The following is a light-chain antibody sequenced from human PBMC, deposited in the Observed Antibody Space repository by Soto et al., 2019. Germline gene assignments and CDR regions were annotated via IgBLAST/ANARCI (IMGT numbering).Light chain of an antibody. CDR1: QGIRNH. J-gene: IGKJ1*01. CDR3: QQYNSYRT. Sequence: DIQMTQSPSSLSASVGDRVTITCRASQGIRNHLAWYQQKAGKVPNLLIYAASTVQSGVPPRFSGSGSGTDFTLTISSLQSEDFAVYYCQQYNSYRTFGQGTKVDI. V-gene: IGKV1-27*01. CDR2: AAS.